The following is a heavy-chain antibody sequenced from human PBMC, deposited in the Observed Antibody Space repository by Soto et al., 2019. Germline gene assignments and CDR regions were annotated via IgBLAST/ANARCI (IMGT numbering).Heavy chain of an antibody. CDR2: ISPGSRYP. J-gene: IGHJ5*02. CDR1: SFTFGDSY. V-gene: IGHV3-11*06. CDR3: VRGGGGGLFDP. Sequence: LRLSCAGSSFTFGDSYMSWIRQAPGKGLEWLSYISPGSRYPAYADSVKGRFTISRDNAKRSLYLQMMSLTAEDTAIYYCVRGGGGGLFDPWGQGTMVTVSS. D-gene: IGHD2-15*01.